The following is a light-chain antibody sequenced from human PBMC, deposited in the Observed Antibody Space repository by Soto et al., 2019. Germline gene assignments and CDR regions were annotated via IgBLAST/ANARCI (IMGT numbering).Light chain of an antibody. J-gene: IGKJ2*01. CDR2: GAS. CDR3: QHYGATQYT. Sequence: IVLTQSPGTLSLSPGDTATLSCRASQSVRSTNLAWYQQRPGQAPRLLIYGASTRATGIAERFSGSGSGADFRLTISRLEPEDFAVYFCQHYGATQYTFGQGTKVEIK. V-gene: IGKV3-20*01. CDR1: QSVRSTN.